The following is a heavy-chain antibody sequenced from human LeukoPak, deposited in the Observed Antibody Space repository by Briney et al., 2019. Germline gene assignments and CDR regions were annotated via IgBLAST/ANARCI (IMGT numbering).Heavy chain of an antibody. CDR1: RYTFTTYY. J-gene: IGHJ5*02. V-gene: IGHV1-46*01. CDR2: INPSGGST. D-gene: IGHD6-19*01. CDR3: ARAQAWDSSDPNWFDP. Sequence: ASVKVSCKASRYTFTTYYMHWVRQAPGHGREWMGIINPSGGSTSYAQKFQGRVTMTRDTSTSTVYVELSSLRSEDTAVYYCARAQAWDSSDPNWFDPWGQGTLVTVSS.